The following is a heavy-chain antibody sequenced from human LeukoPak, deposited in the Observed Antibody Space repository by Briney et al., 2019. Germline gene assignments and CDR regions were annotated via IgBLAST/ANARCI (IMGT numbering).Heavy chain of an antibody. CDR3: AKVARPYDYVWGDYYYYGMDV. J-gene: IGHJ6*02. CDR1: GFTFSSFA. Sequence: GGSLRLSCAASGFTFSSFAMTWVRQAPGKGLEWVSAISGSGGSTYYADSVKGRFTISRDNSKNTLYLQMNSLRAEDTAVYYCAKVARPYDYVWGDYYYYGMDVWGQGTTVTVSS. V-gene: IGHV3-23*01. CDR2: ISGSGGST. D-gene: IGHD3-16*01.